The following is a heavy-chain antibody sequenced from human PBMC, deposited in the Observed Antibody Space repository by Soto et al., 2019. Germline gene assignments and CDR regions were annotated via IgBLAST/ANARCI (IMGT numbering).Heavy chain of an antibody. CDR2: IYYSGST. CDR3: ARRAVGATSFVFDI. V-gene: IGHV4-59*08. Sequence: QVQLQESGPGLVKPSETLSLTCTVSGGSISSYYWSWIRQPPGKGLEWIGYIYYSGSTNYNPSLKSRVTXXVXTXXNQFSLKLSSVTAADTAVYYCARRAVGATSFVFDIWGQGTMVTVSS. D-gene: IGHD1-26*01. CDR1: GGSISSYY. J-gene: IGHJ3*02.